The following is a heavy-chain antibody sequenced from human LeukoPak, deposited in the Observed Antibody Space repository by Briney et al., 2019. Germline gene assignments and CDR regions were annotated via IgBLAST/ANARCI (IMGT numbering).Heavy chain of an antibody. CDR2: IYHSGST. Sequence: SETLSLTCTVSGYSISSGYYWGWIRQPPGKGLEWIGSIYHSGSTYYNPSLKSRVTISVDTSKNQFSLKLSSVSAADTAVYYCAGLVPYCSSTSCYNYYFDYWGQGTLVTVSS. CDR1: GYSISSGYY. J-gene: IGHJ4*02. CDR3: AGLVPYCSSTSCYNYYFDY. V-gene: IGHV4-38-2*02. D-gene: IGHD2-2*02.